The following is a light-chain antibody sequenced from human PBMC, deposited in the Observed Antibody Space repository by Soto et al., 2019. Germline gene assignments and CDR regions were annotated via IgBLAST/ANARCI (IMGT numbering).Light chain of an antibody. CDR1: QSVNVW. CDR3: QQYDNYSPYS. V-gene: IGKV1-5*03. CDR2: KAS. J-gene: IGKJ2*03. Sequence: DIHMTQSPSSLSASVGDRVTITCRASQSVNVWLAWYQQKPGKAPKVLIYKASTLESGVPSRFSGSGSGTEFTLTISSLQPDDFATYYCQQYDNYSPYSFGQGTKVDIK.